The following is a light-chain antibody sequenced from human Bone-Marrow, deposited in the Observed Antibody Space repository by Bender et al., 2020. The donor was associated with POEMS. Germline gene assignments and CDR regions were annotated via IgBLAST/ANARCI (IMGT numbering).Light chain of an antibody. J-gene: IGLJ3*02. CDR1: SSDIGRYNY. CDR3: AVWDDSLNGWV. CDR2: EVN. Sequence: QSALTQPPSASGSPGQSVTISCTGTSSDIGRYNYVSWYQQHPGKAPKLIIFEVNKRPSGVPDHFSGSKSGNTASLTVSGLQSEDEADYYCAVWDDSLNGWVFGGGTKLTVL. V-gene: IGLV2-8*01.